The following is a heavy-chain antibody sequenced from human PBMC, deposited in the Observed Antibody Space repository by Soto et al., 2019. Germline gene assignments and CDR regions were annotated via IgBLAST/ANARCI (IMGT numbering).Heavy chain of an antibody. CDR2: IPHDGSNK. D-gene: IGHD1-1*01. CDR1: GFTFSGYA. J-gene: IGHJ4*02. CDR3: ARGGTPFDY. V-gene: IGHV3-30-3*01. Sequence: QVQLVESGGGVVQPGRSLRLSCAASGFTFSGYAMHWVRQAPGKGLEWVAFIPHDGSNKYYADSVKGRFTISRDNSKNTLYLQMNRLRAEDTAVYYCARGGTPFDYWGQGTLVTVSS.